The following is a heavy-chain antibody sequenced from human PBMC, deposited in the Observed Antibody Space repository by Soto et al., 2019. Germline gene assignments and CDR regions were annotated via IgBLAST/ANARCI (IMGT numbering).Heavy chain of an antibody. Sequence: VKVSCKASGYTFTGYYMHWVRQAPGQGLEWMGWINPNSGGTNYAQKFQGRVTMTRDTSISTAYMELSRLRSDDTAVYYCARDPSAAAGTSDYWGQGTLVTVSS. D-gene: IGHD6-13*01. CDR2: INPNSGGT. CDR1: GYTFTGYY. CDR3: ARDPSAAAGTSDY. V-gene: IGHV1-2*02. J-gene: IGHJ4*02.